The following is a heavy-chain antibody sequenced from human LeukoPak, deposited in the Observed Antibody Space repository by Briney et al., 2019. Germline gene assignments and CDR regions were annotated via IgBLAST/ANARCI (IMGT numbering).Heavy chain of an antibody. V-gene: IGHV1-2*02. D-gene: IGHD3-22*01. CDR1: GYTFTAYY. Sequence: ASVKVSCKASGYTFTAYYMHWVRQAPGQGLEWMGWINANSGDTNYAQKFQGRVTMTRDTSISAVYMELSRLTSDDTAVYYCASRLQNYYDSSGYYVDAFDIWGQGTMVTVSS. CDR3: ASRLQNYYDSSGYYVDAFDI. J-gene: IGHJ3*02. CDR2: INANSGDT.